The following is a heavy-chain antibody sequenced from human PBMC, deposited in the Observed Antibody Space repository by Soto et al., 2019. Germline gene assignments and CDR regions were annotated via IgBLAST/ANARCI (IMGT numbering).Heavy chain of an antibody. CDR1: GYTLTELS. J-gene: IGHJ4*03. CDR2: FDPEDGET. V-gene: IGHV1-24*01. CDR3: ARDGSSSGWDRGYFDD. D-gene: IGHD6-19*01. Sequence: DSVKVSCKVSGYTLTELSMHWVRQAPGKGLEWMGGFDPEDGETIYAQKFQGRVTMTGDTSTSTVYMELSSLRSEDTAVYYCARDGSSSGWDRGYFDDRGQGALV.